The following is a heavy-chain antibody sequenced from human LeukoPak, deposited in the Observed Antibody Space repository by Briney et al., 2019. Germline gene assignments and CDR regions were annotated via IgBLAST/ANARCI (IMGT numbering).Heavy chain of an antibody. J-gene: IGHJ6*02. V-gene: IGHV4-59*08. Sequence: PSETLSLTYTVSGGSISSYYWSWIRQPPGKGLEWIGYIYYSGSTNYNPSLKSRVTISVDTSKNQFSLKLSSVTAADTAVYYCARHLRDYYYYGMDVWGQGTTVTVSS. CDR1: GGSISSYY. CDR2: IYYSGST. CDR3: ARHLRDYYYYGMDV.